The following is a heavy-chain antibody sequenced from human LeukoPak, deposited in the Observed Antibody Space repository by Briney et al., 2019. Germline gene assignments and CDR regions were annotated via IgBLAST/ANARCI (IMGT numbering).Heavy chain of an antibody. V-gene: IGHV3-30-3*02. Sequence: GGSLRLSCAASGFTFSSYAMHWVRQAPGKGLEWVAVISYDGSNKYYADSVKGRFTISRDNSKNTLYLQMNSLRAEDTAVYYCAKNIRRDPSDNSGYYGLDYWGQGTLVTVSS. CDR2: ISYDGSNK. J-gene: IGHJ4*02. D-gene: IGHD3-22*01. CDR1: GFTFSSYA. CDR3: AKNIRRDPSDNSGYYGLDY.